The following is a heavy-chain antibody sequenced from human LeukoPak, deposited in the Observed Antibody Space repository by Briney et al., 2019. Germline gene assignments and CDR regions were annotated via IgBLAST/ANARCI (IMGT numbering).Heavy chain of an antibody. CDR1: GFTFGDYA. V-gene: IGHV3-49*04. J-gene: IGHJ4*02. D-gene: IGHD1-26*01. CDR3: TRVGGIVGATFDY. Sequence: GGSLRLSCTASGFTFGDYAMSWVRQAPGKGLEWVGFIRSKAYGGTTEYAASVKGRFTISRDDSKSIAYLQMNSLKTEDTAVYYCTRVGGIVGATFDYWGQGTLVTVSS. CDR2: IRSKAYGGTT.